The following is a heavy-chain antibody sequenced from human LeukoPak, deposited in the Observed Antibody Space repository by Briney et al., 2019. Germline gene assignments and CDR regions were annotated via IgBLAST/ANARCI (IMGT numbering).Heavy chain of an antibody. Sequence: GGSLRLSCAASGFTVSSNYMSWVRQAPGKGLEWVANIKQDGSEKYYVDSVKGRFTISRDNAKNSLYLQMNSLRAEDTAVYYCARDYYGSGSYFGYWGQGTLVTVSS. D-gene: IGHD3-10*01. V-gene: IGHV3-7*01. J-gene: IGHJ4*02. CDR2: IKQDGSEK. CDR1: GFTVSSNY. CDR3: ARDYYGSGSYFGY.